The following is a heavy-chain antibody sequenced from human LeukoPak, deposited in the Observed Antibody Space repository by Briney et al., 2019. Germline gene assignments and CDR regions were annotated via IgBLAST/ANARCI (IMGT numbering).Heavy chain of an antibody. CDR3: ARENFGELP. Sequence: ASVKVSRKPSVYTFSSDYMHSVRPGPRQRLEWMRIINPGGGSTNYAQKSQGRVTMTRDTSTSTVNMEVSSLRSEDTAVYYCARENFGELPWGQGTLVTVSS. D-gene: IGHD3-10*01. V-gene: IGHV1-46*01. CDR2: INPGGGST. J-gene: IGHJ5*02. CDR1: VYTFSSDY.